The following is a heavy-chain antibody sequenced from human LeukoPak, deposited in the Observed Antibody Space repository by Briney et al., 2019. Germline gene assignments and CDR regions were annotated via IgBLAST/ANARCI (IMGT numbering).Heavy chain of an antibody. J-gene: IGHJ3*02. D-gene: IGHD3-22*01. CDR2: ISSNGGST. V-gene: IGHV3-64D*06. CDR3: VRTSSGYSPI. CDR1: GFTFDDYA. Sequence: PGGSLRLSCAASGFTFDDYAMHWVRQAPGKGLEYVSAISSNGGSTYYADSVKGRFTISRDNSKNTLYLQMSSLRAEDTAVFYCVRTSSGYSPIWGQGTMVTVSS.